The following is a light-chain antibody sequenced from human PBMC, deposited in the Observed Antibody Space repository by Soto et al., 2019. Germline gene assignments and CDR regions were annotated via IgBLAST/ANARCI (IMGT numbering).Light chain of an antibody. V-gene: IGKV3-20*01. Sequence: EIVLTQSPGTLSLSPGERATLSCRASQSVSSSYLAWYQQKPGQAPRLLIYGASSRATGIPDRFSGCGSGTEFTLTISRLEPEDFAVHYCQQYGSSPGGIFGPGTKVDIK. CDR1: QSVSSSY. J-gene: IGKJ3*01. CDR3: QQYGSSPGGI. CDR2: GAS.